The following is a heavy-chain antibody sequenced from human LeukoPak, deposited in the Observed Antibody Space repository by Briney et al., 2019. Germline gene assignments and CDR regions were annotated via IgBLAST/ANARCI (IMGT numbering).Heavy chain of an antibody. CDR3: ARDIVSGKCFDY. D-gene: IGHD1-26*01. J-gene: IGHJ4*02. Sequence: GGSLRLSCAASGFTFSSYGMHWVRQTPGKGLEWVAVISFEENNKYYTDSVKGRFTISRDNSKNTLYLQMNSLRAEDTAVYYCARDIVSGKCFDYWGQGTLVTVSS. V-gene: IGHV3-30*19. CDR1: GFTFSSYG. CDR2: ISFEENNK.